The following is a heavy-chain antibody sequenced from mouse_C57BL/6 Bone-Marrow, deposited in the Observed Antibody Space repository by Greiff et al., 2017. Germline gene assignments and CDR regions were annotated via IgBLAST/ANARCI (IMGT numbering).Heavy chain of an antibody. V-gene: IGHV1-55*01. J-gene: IGHJ4*01. D-gene: IGHD4-1*01. CDR1: GYTFTSYW. CDR3: ASSELGPYYAMDY. CDR2: IYPGSGST. Sequence: QVQLQQPGAELVKPGASVKMSCKASGYTFTSYWITWVKQRPGQGLEWIGDIYPGSGSTNYNEKFKSKATLPVDTSSSTAYMQLSSLTSEDSAVYYCASSELGPYYAMDYWGQGTSVTVSS.